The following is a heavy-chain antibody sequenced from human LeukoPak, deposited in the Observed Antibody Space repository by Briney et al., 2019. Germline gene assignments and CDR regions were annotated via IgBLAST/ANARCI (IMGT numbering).Heavy chain of an antibody. CDR1: GGSISSYY. V-gene: IGHV4-59*12. CDR2: IYYGGST. J-gene: IGHJ6*02. CDR3: ARAWGVVSAAIPPPGMDV. Sequence: SETLSLTCTVSGGSISSYYWSWIRQPPGKGLEWIGYIYYGGSTSYNPSLKSRVTISVDTSKNQFSLKLSSVTAADTAVYYCARAWGVVSAAIPPPGMDVWGQGTTVTVSS. D-gene: IGHD2-2*02.